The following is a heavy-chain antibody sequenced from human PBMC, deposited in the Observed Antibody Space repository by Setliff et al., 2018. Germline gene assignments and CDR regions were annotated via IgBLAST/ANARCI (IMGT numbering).Heavy chain of an antibody. D-gene: IGHD1-1*01. CDR2: INPNNGGT. J-gene: IGHJ6*03. V-gene: IGHV1-2*02. CDR1: QYTFTAYY. CDR3: ARSPTRTTGSHYLGYYYYYMDF. Sequence: ASVKVSCKASQYTFTAYYLHWVRQAPGQGLEWMGWINPNNGGTKYAQKFQGRVTMTRDTSISKGYMELSRLRYDDTAVYYCARSPTRTTGSHYLGYYYYYMDFWGKGTTVTVSS.